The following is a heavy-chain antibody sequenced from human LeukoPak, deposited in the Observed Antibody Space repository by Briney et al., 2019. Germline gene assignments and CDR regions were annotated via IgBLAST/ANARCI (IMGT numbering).Heavy chain of an antibody. V-gene: IGHV1-24*01. J-gene: IGHJ4*02. CDR3: ATPYYDYVWGCYRFDY. D-gene: IGHD3-16*02. CDR1: GYTLTELS. CDR2: LVPEDGDT. Sequence: ASVKVSCKVSGYTLTELSMHWVRQAPGKGREWRGGLVPEDGDTNYTQKFQGRVTMTEDTSTDTAYMDCSSLRSDDTAVYYCATPYYDYVWGCYRFDYWGQGTLVTVSS.